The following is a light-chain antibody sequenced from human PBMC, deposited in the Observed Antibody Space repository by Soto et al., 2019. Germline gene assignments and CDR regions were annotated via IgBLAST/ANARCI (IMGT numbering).Light chain of an antibody. CDR1: SIDVGAYNF. J-gene: IGLJ1*01. Sequence: QSVLTQPASVSGSPGQSITISCTESSIDVGAYNFVSRYQHHPGKAPQLILYEVTTRPSGVSSRFSGSKSGNTASLTISGLQADDEANYYCSSYTRSNTPDVFGTGTKVTVL. V-gene: IGLV2-14*01. CDR2: EVT. CDR3: SSYTRSNTPDV.